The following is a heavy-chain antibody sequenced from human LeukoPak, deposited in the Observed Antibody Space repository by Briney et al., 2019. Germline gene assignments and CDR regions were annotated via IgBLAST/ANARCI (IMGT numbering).Heavy chain of an antibody. V-gene: IGHV3-21*01. Sequence: GGSLRLSCAASGFTFSSYAMSWVRQAPGKGLEWVSSISSSSSYIYYADSVKGRFTISRDNAKNSLYLQMNSLRAEDTAVYYCARDTVTEPLDYWGQGTLVTVSS. CDR2: ISSSSSYI. CDR1: GFTFSSYA. D-gene: IGHD4-11*01. J-gene: IGHJ4*02. CDR3: ARDTVTEPLDY.